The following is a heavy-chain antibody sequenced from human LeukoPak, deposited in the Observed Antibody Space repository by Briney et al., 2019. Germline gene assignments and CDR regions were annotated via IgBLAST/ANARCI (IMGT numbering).Heavy chain of an antibody. CDR1: GITFNNSW. CDR2: IKSKSDGGTI. CDR3: TSDPGLPVRPVFDY. J-gene: IGHJ4*02. V-gene: IGHV3-15*01. D-gene: IGHD3/OR15-3a*01. Sequence: GGSLRLSCAASGITFNNSWMSWVRQAPGKGLEWVGRIKSKSDGGTIDYAAPVKGRFTISTDDSKITMYLQMNSLKIEDTAVYDCTSDPGLPVRPVFDYWGQGTLVTVSS.